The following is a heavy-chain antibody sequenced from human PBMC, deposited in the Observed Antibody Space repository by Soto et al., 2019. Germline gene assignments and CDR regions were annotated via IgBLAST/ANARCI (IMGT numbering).Heavy chain of an antibody. Sequence: PSETLSLTCTVSGGSISNYYWSWIRQPPGKGLEWIGYIYYSGSANYNPSLKSRVTISVDTPKNQFSLKLSSVTAADTAVYYCARGRSYYDILTGIDYWGQGTLVTVSS. J-gene: IGHJ4*02. CDR2: IYYSGSA. V-gene: IGHV4-59*12. CDR1: GGSISNYY. CDR3: ARGRSYYDILTGIDY. D-gene: IGHD3-9*01.